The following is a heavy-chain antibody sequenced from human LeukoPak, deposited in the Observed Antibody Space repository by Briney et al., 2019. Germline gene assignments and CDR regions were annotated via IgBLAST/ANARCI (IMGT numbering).Heavy chain of an antibody. CDR2: ISWNGGST. V-gene: IGHV3-20*04. D-gene: IGHD3-9*01. Sequence: GGSLRLSCAASGVSFDDYGMSWVRQAPGKGLEWVSGISWNGGSTGYTDSVKGRFTISRDNAKNSLYLQLNSLRAEDTALYYCARGDYDISTGYPGAFDIWGQGTMVTVSS. CDR3: ARGDYDISTGYPGAFDI. J-gene: IGHJ3*02. CDR1: GVSFDDYG.